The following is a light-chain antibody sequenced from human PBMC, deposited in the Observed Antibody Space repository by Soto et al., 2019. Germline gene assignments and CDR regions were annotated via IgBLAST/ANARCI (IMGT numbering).Light chain of an antibody. J-gene: IGLJ2*01. Sequence: QSALTQPASVSGSPGQSITISCTGTSSDVGGYNYVSLYQQHPGKAPKLIIYEVTNRPSGVPNRFSGSKSGNTASLTISGLQAEDEADYYCSSYTSSSTLFVVFGGGTKLTVL. CDR1: SSDVGGYNY. V-gene: IGLV2-14*01. CDR3: SSYTSSSTLFVV. CDR2: EVT.